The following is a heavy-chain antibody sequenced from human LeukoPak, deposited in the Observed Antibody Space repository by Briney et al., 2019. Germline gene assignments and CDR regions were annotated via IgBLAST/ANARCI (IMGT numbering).Heavy chain of an antibody. J-gene: IGHJ5*02. Sequence: ASVKVSCKTSGYSFTDYYMHWVRQAPGQGLEWMGWINPNSGRTSSARKFQGRVTMTRDPSITTVYMEVTWLTSDDTAIYYCARADRLDGGPYLIGPWGQGTLGTVSS. CDR2: INPNSGRT. CDR3: ARADRLDGGPYLIGP. CDR1: GYSFTDYY. V-gene: IGHV1-2*02. D-gene: IGHD3-16*01.